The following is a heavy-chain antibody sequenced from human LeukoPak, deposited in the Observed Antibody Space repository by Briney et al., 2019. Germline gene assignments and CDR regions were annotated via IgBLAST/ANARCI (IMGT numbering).Heavy chain of an antibody. CDR2: INPSGGST. V-gene: IGHV1-46*01. D-gene: IGHD4-11*01. Sequence: ASVKVSCKASGCTFTSYYMHWVRQAPGQGLEWMGIINPSGGSTSYAQKFQGRVTMTRDTSTSTVYMELSSLRSGDTAVYYCAREFRPTTVTTFGGHYYYYGMDVWGQGTTVTVSS. CDR1: GCTFTSYY. J-gene: IGHJ6*02. CDR3: AREFRPTTVTTFGGHYYYYGMDV.